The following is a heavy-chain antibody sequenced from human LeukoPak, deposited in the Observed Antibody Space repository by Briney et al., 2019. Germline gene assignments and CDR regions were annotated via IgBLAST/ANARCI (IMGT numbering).Heavy chain of an antibody. V-gene: IGHV3-74*01. CDR2: INNDGTAT. CDR1: GFTFSSYG. CDR3: ATERDGQQLASFDY. Sequence: GGSLRLSCAASGFTFSSYGMNWVRQAPGKGLVWVSRINNDGTATFFADSVKGRFTISRDNAKNTLYLQMDSLRAEDTAVYYCATERDGQQLASFDYWGQGTLVTVSS. J-gene: IGHJ4*02. D-gene: IGHD6-13*01.